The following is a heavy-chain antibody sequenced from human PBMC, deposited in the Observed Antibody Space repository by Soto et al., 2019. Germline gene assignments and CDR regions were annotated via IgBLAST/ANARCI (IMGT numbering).Heavy chain of an antibody. CDR3: ARDQLYYNDISGRPLNAFDV. V-gene: IGHV3-23*01. D-gene: IGHD3-22*01. Sequence: PGGSLRLSCAASGFTFSSYVMSWVREAPGKGLEWVSAISGSGGTKYYADSVEGRFTISRDNAKNSLYLQMNSLRAEDTAVYYCARDQLYYNDISGRPLNAFDVWGQGTMVTVSS. CDR1: GFTFSSYV. CDR2: ISGSGGTK. J-gene: IGHJ3*01.